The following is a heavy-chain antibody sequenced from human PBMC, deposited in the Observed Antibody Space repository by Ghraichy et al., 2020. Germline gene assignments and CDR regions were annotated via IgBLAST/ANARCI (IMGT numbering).Heavy chain of an antibody. V-gene: IGHV3-23*01. D-gene: IGHD3-22*01. CDR3: AKYRGSYNYYDSSGYDSDYYYGMDV. CDR1: GFTFSSYA. Sequence: GESLNISCAASGFTFSSYAMSWVRQAPGKGLEWVSAISGSGGSTYYADSVKGRFTISRDNSKNTLYLQMNSLRAEDTAVYYCAKYRGSYNYYDSSGYDSDYYYGMDVWGQGTTVTVSS. CDR2: ISGSGGST. J-gene: IGHJ6*02.